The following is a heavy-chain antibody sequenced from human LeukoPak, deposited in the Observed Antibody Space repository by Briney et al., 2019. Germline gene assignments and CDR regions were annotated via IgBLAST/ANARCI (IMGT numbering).Heavy chain of an antibody. Sequence: SVKVSCKASGGTFSSYAISWVRQAPGQGLEWMGRIIPIFGTANYAQKFQGRVTLTTDESRHTASVEPSSLRSEETAVYYCAVRTEEGDGPPWVAFDIWGQGTMVTVSS. CDR3: AVRTEEGDGPPWVAFDI. D-gene: IGHD5-24*01. V-gene: IGHV1-69*05. CDR2: IIPIFGTA. J-gene: IGHJ3*02. CDR1: GGTFSSYA.